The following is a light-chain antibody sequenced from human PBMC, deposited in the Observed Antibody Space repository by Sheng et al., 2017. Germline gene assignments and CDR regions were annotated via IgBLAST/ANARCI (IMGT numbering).Light chain of an antibody. CDR2: RDN. Sequence: SYDLTQPPSVSVSQGQTASITCSGDNLGDEFVSWFQQKSGQSPILVIYRDNKRPSGIPERFSGSNSGNTATLTISGSQAMDEADYYCQAWDSTTVLFGGGTKLTVL. CDR3: QAWDSTTVL. CDR1: NLGDEF. J-gene: IGLJ2*01. V-gene: IGLV3-1*01.